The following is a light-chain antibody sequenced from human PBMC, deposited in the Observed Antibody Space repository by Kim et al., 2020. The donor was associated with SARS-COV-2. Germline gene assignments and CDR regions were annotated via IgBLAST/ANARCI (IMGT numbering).Light chain of an antibody. V-gene: IGKV1-5*03. J-gene: IGKJ1*01. CDR2: KAS. Sequence: DIQMTQSPSTLSASVGDRVTITCRASQSISSWLAWYQQKPGKAPKVLIYKASTLESGVPSRFSGSGSGTEFTLTITSLQPDDFATYHCQQYNSFWTFGQGTKVDIK. CDR1: QSISSW. CDR3: QQYNSFWT.